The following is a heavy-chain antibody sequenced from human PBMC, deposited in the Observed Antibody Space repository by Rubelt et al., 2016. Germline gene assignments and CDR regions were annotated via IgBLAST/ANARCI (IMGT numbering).Heavy chain of an antibody. CDR2: IKSKTDGGTT. J-gene: IGHJ6*02. D-gene: IGHD2-2*01. V-gene: IGHV3-15*01. CDR3: TTCIVAVPAAIWWCGMDV. Sequence: LEWVGRIKSKTDGGTTDYAAPVKGRFTISRDDSKNTLYLQMNSLKTEDTAVYYCTTCIVAVPAAIWWCGMDVWGQGTTVTVSS.